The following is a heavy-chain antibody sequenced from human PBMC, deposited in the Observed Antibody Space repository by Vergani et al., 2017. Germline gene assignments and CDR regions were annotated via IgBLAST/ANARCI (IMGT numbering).Heavy chain of an antibody. CDR2: ISVGSSTI. V-gene: IGHV3-48*01. D-gene: IGHD6-19*01. Sequence: EVQLLESGGSLKQPGGSVRLSCAASGFTFSSYSMNWVRQAPGTGLEWVSYISVGSSTIYYADSVKGRFTISRDNAKNSLYLQMNSLRAEDTAVYYCARAGIAVAALAGGYYYAMDVWGQGTTVTVSS. CDR3: ARAGIAVAALAGGYYYAMDV. J-gene: IGHJ6*02. CDR1: GFTFSSYS.